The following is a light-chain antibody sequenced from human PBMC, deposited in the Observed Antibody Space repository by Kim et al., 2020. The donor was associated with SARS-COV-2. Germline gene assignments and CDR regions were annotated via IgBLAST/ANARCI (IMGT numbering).Light chain of an antibody. CDR2: DAN. Sequence: SVGNRVTITCQASQDIRDYLKGYQQKRGKAPKVLCLDANTLETGVPSRCSGSGFGTDFTFTINSLQPEDVATYYCQQYDTIPLTFGGGTKVDIK. CDR3: QQYDTIPLT. V-gene: IGKV1-33*01. CDR1: QDIRDY. J-gene: IGKJ4*01.